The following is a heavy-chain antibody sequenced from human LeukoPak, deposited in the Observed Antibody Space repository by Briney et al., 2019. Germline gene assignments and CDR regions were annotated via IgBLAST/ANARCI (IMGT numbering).Heavy chain of an antibody. CDR3: ARGGTGTSL. D-gene: IGHD1-14*01. Sequence: GGSLRPSCAASGFTFSSYGMHWVRQAPGKGLEWVAVIWYDGSNKYYADSVKGRFTISRDNSKYTLYLQMNSLRAEDTAVYYCARGGTGTSLWGQGTMVTVSS. V-gene: IGHV3-33*01. CDR2: IWYDGSNK. J-gene: IGHJ3*01. CDR1: GFTFSSYG.